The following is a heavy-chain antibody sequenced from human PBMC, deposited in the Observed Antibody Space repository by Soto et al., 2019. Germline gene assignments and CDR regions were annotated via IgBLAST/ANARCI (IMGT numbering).Heavy chain of an antibody. Sequence: QVQLVESGGGVVQPGRSLRLSCAASGFTFSSYGMHWVRQAPGKGLEWVAVISYDGSNKYYADSVKGRFTISRDNSKNTLYLQMNSLRAADTAVYYCAKVVVGAGDYWGQGTLVTVSS. CDR1: GFTFSSYG. CDR3: AKVVVGAGDY. D-gene: IGHD2-21*01. J-gene: IGHJ4*02. V-gene: IGHV3-30*18. CDR2: ISYDGSNK.